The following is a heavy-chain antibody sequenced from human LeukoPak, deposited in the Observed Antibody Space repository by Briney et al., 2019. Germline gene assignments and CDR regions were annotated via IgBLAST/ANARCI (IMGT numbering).Heavy chain of an antibody. CDR3: AKVAGITMIVVVTPFDY. J-gene: IGHJ4*02. CDR2: ISWNSGSI. Sequence: GGSLRLSCAASGFTFDDYAMHWVRQAPGKGLEWVSGISWNSGSIGYADSVKGRFTISRDNSKNTLYLQMNSLRAEDTAVYYCAKVAGITMIVVVTPFDYWGQGTLVTVSS. V-gene: IGHV3-9*01. CDR1: GFTFDDYA. D-gene: IGHD3-22*01.